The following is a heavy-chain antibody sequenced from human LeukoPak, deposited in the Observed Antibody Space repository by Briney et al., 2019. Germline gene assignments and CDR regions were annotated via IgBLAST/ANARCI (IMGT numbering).Heavy chain of an antibody. CDR3: ARERDSDAFDI. CDR1: GGTFSSYA. J-gene: IGHJ3*02. CDR2: IIPILGTA. V-gene: IGHV1-69*04. D-gene: IGHD5-18*01. Sequence: SVKVSCKASGGTFSSYAISWVRQAPGQGLEWMGRIIPILGTANYAQKFQGRVTITADKSTSTAYMELSSLRSEDTAVYYCARERDSDAFDIWGQGTMVTVSS.